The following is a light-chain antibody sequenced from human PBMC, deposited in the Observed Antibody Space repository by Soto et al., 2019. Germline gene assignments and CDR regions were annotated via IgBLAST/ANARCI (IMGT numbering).Light chain of an antibody. CDR3: QHYRTS. CDR2: GAS. CDR1: QSVSSSY. V-gene: IGKV3-20*01. Sequence: EIVLTQSPGTLSLSPGEKATLSCGASQSVSSSYLAWYQQKPGQAPRQLIYGASSRATGIPDRFSGSGSGTDFTLTITRLEPEDFAVYYCQHYRTSFGGGTRVEIK. J-gene: IGKJ4*01.